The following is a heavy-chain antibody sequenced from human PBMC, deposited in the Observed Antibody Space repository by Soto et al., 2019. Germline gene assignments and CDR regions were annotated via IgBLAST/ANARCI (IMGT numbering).Heavy chain of an antibody. Sequence: ASVKVSCKASGYTFTSYGISWVRQAPGQGLEWMGWISAYNGNTNYAQKLQGRVTMTTDTSTSTAYTELRSLRSDDTAVYYCARDIVYYYDSSGYIFDYWGQGTLVTVSS. CDR1: GYTFTSYG. CDR2: ISAYNGNT. J-gene: IGHJ4*02. CDR3: ARDIVYYYDSSGYIFDY. V-gene: IGHV1-18*04. D-gene: IGHD3-22*01.